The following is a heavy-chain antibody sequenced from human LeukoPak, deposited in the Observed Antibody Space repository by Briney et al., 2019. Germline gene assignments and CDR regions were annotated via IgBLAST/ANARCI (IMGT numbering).Heavy chain of an antibody. J-gene: IGHJ4*02. V-gene: IGHV1-46*01. D-gene: IGHD3-9*01. Sequence: ASVKVSCKASGYTFTSYYMHWVRQAPGRGLEWMGIINPSGGSTNYAQKLQGRVTMTTDTSTSTAYMELRSLRSDDTAVYYCARETRNFDWLPDLYYFDYWGQGTLVTVSS. CDR2: INPSGGST. CDR1: GYTFTSYY. CDR3: ARETRNFDWLPDLYYFDY.